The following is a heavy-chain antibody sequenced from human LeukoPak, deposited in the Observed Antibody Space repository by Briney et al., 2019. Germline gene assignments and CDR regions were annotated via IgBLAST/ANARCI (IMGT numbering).Heavy chain of an antibody. Sequence: GGSLKLSCTGFGFTFGDYGMSWFAQAPGEGLEWVGFIRSKAHGGTTEYAASVKGRFTISRDDSKSIAYLQMDSLKTQDTAVYYCTRAVRYSSGCSCYTFYWGQGTLVTVSS. J-gene: IGHJ4*02. D-gene: IGHD2-15*01. V-gene: IGHV3-49*03. CDR3: TRAVRYSSGCSCYTFY. CDR1: GFTFGDYG. CDR2: IRSKAHGGTT.